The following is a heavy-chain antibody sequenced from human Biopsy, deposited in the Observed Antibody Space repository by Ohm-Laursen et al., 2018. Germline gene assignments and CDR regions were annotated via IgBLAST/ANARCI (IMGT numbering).Heavy chain of an antibody. Sequence: SVKVSCKASGYTFTTYYIHWVRQAPGQGLEWMGIINPGGNSTAYTQNFQGRVTMTWDTSTTTVYMELSSLRSEDTAVYYCVLASFDFWGQGTLVTVSS. V-gene: IGHV1-46*01. CDR2: INPGGNST. CDR1: GYTFTTYY. CDR3: VLASFDF. J-gene: IGHJ4*02.